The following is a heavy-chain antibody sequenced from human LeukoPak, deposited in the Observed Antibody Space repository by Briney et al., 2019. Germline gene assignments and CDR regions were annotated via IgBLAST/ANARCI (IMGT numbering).Heavy chain of an antibody. V-gene: IGHV5-51*01. CDR2: IYPADSDT. J-gene: IGHJ6*02. D-gene: IGHD2-21*02. Sequence: GESLKISCKGSGYSFGTYWIAWVRQMPGKGLEWMGIIYPADSDTRYSPSFQGQVTISVDKSISTAYLQWSSLKASDSAIYYCARREYCAGGCTIHYSLYHGLDVWGQGTTVTVSS. CDR1: GYSFGTYW. CDR3: ARREYCAGGCTIHYSLYHGLDV.